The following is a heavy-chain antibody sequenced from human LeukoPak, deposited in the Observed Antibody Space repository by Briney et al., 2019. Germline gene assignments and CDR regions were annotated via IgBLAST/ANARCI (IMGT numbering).Heavy chain of an antibody. CDR1: GGSISSGGYS. V-gene: IGHV4-30-2*01. CDR3: ARDVGMVRGVMSGGFDP. D-gene: IGHD3-10*01. J-gene: IGHJ5*02. Sequence: PSETLSLTCAVSGGSISSGGYSWSWIRQPPGKGLEWIGYIYHSGSTYYNPSLKSRVTISVDRSKNQFSLKLSSVTAADTAVYYCARDVGMVRGVMSGGFDPWGQGTLVTVSS. CDR2: IYHSGST.